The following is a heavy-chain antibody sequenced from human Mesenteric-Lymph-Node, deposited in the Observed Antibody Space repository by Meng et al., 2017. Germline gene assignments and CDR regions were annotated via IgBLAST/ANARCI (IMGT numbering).Heavy chain of an antibody. Sequence: GVLKIPCAASGFTLSSYVINWVRQAPGKGLEWVSTVSGSADKIFYADSVKGRFTISRDNSKNTLFLQMNSLRDEDMAVYHCAKASAPPQQLVSQGMDVWGQGTTVTVSS. CDR1: GFTLSSYV. CDR2: VSGSADKI. J-gene: IGHJ6*02. CDR3: AKASAPPQQLVSQGMDV. D-gene: IGHD6-13*01. V-gene: IGHV3-23*01.